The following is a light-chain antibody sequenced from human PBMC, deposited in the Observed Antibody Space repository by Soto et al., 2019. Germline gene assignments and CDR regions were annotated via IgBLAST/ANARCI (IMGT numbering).Light chain of an antibody. CDR2: EVS. CDR3: SSYAGSNNVV. J-gene: IGLJ2*01. V-gene: IGLV2-8*01. CDR1: SSDVGGYNY. Sequence: QSALTQPPSASGSPGQSVTISCTGTSSDVGGYNYVSWYQQHPGKAPKLMIYEVSKRPSGVPDRFSGSKSGNTASLTVSGLRAEDEEDYYCSSYAGSNNVVFGGGTKLTVL.